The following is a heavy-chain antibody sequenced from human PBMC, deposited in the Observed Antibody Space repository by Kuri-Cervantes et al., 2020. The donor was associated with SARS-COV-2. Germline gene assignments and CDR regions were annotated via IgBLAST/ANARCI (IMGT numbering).Heavy chain of an antibody. J-gene: IGHJ5*02. CDR2: ISAGGGRT. V-gene: IGHV3-23*01. D-gene: IGHD2-15*01. CDR3: ARVVAAAGRLWFDP. Sequence: GGSLRLSCEASGFILGSYGMTWVRQAPGKGLQWVSSISAGGGRTDHADSVKGRFTISRDNSKKMVFLQMDKLRDEDAALYYCARVVAAAGRLWFDPWGQGTPVTVSS. CDR1: GFILGSYG.